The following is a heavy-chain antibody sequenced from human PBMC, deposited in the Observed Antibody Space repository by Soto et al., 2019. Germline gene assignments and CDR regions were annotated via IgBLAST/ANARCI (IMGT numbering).Heavy chain of an antibody. CDR3: TRDLNGGNPFDY. D-gene: IGHD2-8*01. V-gene: IGHV1-3*01. CDR1: GYTLPNYS. J-gene: IGHJ4*02. Sequence: QVQFVQSGAEVKKPGASVRLSYKPSGYTLPNYSIQWVRQAAGQGLQWLGWINPGSGYTEYSQRFQGRVTLSRDNSASTFYMDLTSLTSEDTAVYFCTRDLNGGNPFDYWGQGTLVTVSS. CDR2: INPGSGYT.